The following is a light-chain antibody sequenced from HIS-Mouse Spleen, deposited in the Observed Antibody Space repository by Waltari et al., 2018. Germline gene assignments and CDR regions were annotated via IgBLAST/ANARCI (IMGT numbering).Light chain of an antibody. V-gene: IGLV2-11*01. CDR1: SSDVGCYNY. Sequence: QSALTQPRSVSGSPGQSVTSSCTGTSSDVGCYNYVSGYQPHPGKAPKLMIYDVSKRPSGVPDRFSGSKSGNTASLTISGLQAEDEADYYCCSYAGSYTWVFGGGTKLTVL. J-gene: IGLJ3*02. CDR2: DVS. CDR3: CSYAGSYTWV.